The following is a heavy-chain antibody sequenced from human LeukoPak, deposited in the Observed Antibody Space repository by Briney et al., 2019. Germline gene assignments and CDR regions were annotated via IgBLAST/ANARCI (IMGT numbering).Heavy chain of an antibody. CDR1: GFSFSNYA. D-gene: IGHD2-15*01. CDR3: ANDRPCDICKPMDA. V-gene: IGHV3-23*01. CDR2: IGRSGDYT. J-gene: IGHJ6*02. Sequence: PGGSLRLSCAASGFSFSNYAMSWVRQAPGKGLEWVSGIGRSGDYTYYADSVKGRFIISRDNSNNTVYLQVNSLTAEDTAIYYCANDRPCDICKPMDAWGQGTTVTVS.